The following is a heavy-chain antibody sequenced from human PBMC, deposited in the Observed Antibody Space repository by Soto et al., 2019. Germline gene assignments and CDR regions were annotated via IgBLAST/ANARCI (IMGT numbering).Heavy chain of an antibody. D-gene: IGHD2-2*01. J-gene: IGHJ6*02. V-gene: IGHV1-69*01. Sequence: QVQLVQSGAEVKKPGSSVKVSCKASGGTFGSYAISWVRQDPEQGLEWMGGIIPIPGIANYAQKFQGRVTIADDESTSTAYMELSILRSEDTAVYYCARSQGSSTSIEIYYYCDSGMDGWGQGTTVTVSS. CDR3: ARSQGSSTSIEIYYYCDSGMDG. CDR1: GGTFGSYA. CDR2: IIPIPGIA.